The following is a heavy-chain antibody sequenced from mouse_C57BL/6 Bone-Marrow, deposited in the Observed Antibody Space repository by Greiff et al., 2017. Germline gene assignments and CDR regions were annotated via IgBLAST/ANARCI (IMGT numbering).Heavy chain of an antibody. Sequence: VQLKQSGAELVKPGASVKLSCTASGFNIKDYYMHWVKQRTEQGLEWIGRIDPEDGETKYAPKFPGKATITADTSSNTAYLQLSSLTSEDTAVYYCARNWDALFAYWGQGTLVTVSA. D-gene: IGHD4-1*01. J-gene: IGHJ3*01. V-gene: IGHV14-2*01. CDR2: IDPEDGET. CDR1: GFNIKDYY. CDR3: ARNWDALFAY.